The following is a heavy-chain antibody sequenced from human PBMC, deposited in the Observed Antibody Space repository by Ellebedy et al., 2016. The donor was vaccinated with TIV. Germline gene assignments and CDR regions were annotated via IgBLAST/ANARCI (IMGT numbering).Heavy chain of an antibody. CDR2: IYHSGST. V-gene: IGHV4-59*01. J-gene: IGHJ3*02. CDR1: GGSISSFY. D-gene: IGHD3-9*01. Sequence: MPSETLSLTCTVSGGSISSFYWSWIRQPPGKGLEWMGYIYHSGSTNYNPSLKSRVTISVDTSKNQFSLKLSSVTAADTAVYYCATGQRYFGWQGSAFDIWGQGTMVTVSS. CDR3: ATGQRYFGWQGSAFDI.